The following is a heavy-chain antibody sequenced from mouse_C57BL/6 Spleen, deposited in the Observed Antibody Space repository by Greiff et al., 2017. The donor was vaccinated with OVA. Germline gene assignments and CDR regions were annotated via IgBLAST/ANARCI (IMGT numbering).Heavy chain of an antibody. CDR1: GYSITSGYY. CDR3: ARVGSSLAWFAY. J-gene: IGHJ3*01. D-gene: IGHD1-1*01. Sequence: EVQLQESGPGLVKPSQSLSLTCPVTGYSITSGYYWNWIRQFPGNKLEWMGYISYDGSNNYNPSLKNRISITRDTSKNQFFLKLNSVTTEDTATYYCARVGSSLAWFAYWGQGTLVTVSA. CDR2: ISYDGSN. V-gene: IGHV3-6*01.